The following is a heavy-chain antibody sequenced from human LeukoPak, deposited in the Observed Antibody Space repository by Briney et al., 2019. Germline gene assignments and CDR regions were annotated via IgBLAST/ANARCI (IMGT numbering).Heavy chain of an antibody. CDR2: IGGDGVSS. V-gene: IGHV3-43*02. Sequence: GGSLRLSCAASGFMFDDYAMHWVRQVPGRGLEWVSLIGGDGVSSFYADSVRGRFTISRDNNNNSLSLQMYSLTTEDTAFYYCAREQFSHTSNYFDNWGQGILVTVSS. CDR1: GFMFDDYA. D-gene: IGHD5-24*01. CDR3: AREQFSHTSNYFDN. J-gene: IGHJ4*02.